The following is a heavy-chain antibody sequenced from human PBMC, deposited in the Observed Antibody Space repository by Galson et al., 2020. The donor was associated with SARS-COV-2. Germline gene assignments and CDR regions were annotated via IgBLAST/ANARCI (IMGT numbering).Heavy chain of an antibody. Sequence: ASVKVSCKTSGYTFTHYGVSWVRQAPGQGLEWMGRISTYDGDTNYAQKFQDRVTMTTDTSTKTTFVELRSLTSDDTAVYFCAREVESEVLYFDFWGQGTLVTVSS. V-gene: IGHV1-18*04. CDR3: AREVESEVLYFDF. CDR2: ISTYDGDT. J-gene: IGHJ4*02. CDR1: GYTFTHYG.